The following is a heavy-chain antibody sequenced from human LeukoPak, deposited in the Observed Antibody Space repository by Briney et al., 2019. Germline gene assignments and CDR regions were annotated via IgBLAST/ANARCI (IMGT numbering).Heavy chain of an antibody. CDR1: GGSLSSYY. CDR2: IYYSGRT. Sequence: SGTLSLTCTVSGGSLSSYYWSWIRQPPGKGLEWIGYIYYSGRTNYNPSLKSRVTISVDTSKNQFSLKLSSVTAADTAVYYCARSTVTTHSMDVWGQGTTVTVSS. V-gene: IGHV4-59*01. CDR3: ARSTVTTHSMDV. D-gene: IGHD4-17*01. J-gene: IGHJ6*02.